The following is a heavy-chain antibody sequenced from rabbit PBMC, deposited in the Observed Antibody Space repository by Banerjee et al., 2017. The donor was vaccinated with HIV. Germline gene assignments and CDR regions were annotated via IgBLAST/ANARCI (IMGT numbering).Heavy chain of an antibody. J-gene: IGHJ4*01. V-gene: IGHV1S45*01. CDR2: IYTGDGNT. D-gene: IGHD1-1*01. Sequence: QEQLEESGGGLVQPEGSLTLTCTASRIDFSSGYGMCWVRQAPGKGLEWIACIYTGDGNTHYASWAKGRFTISKTSSTVDLKMTSLTVADTATYFCARGYWTDGLHLWGQGTLVTVS. CDR1: RIDFSSGYG. CDR3: ARGYWTDGLHL.